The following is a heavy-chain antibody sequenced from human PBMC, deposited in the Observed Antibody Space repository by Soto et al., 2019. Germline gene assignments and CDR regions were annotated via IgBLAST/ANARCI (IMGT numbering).Heavy chain of an antibody. V-gene: IGHV5-51*01. CDR2: IYPGDSDT. CDR3: ARRSGMNGMDV. CDR1: GYCFTSYW. D-gene: IGHD1-20*01. Sequence: PGESQKICRKGSGYCFTSYWIGWVRHMPGKGLGWMGIIYPGDSDTRYSPSFQGQVTISADKTISTAYLQRSSLKASDTVMYYCARRSGMNGMDVWGQGTTVTVSS. J-gene: IGHJ6*02.